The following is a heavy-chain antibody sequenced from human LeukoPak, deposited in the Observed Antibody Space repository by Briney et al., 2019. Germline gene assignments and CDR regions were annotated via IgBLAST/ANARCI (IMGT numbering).Heavy chain of an antibody. J-gene: IGHJ4*02. CDR3: AKSSRGFYPVIDF. CDR1: GGSISSYY. CDR2: IYYSGST. D-gene: IGHD3-22*01. V-gene: IGHV4-59*08. Sequence: SETLSLTCTVSGGSISSYYWSWIRQPPGKGLEWIGYIYYSGSTNYNPSLKSRVTISVDTPKNQFSLKLSSVTAADTAVYYCAKSSRGFYPVIDFWGQGTLVTVSS.